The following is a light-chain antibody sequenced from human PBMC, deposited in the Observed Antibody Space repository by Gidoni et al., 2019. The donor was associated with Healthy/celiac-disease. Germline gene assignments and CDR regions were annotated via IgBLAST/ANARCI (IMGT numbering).Light chain of an antibody. CDR2: EVS. CDR3: SSYTSSSTWV. V-gene: IGLV2-14*01. CDR1: SSDVGGYNY. Sequence: QSALTQPASVSGSPGQSITISCTGTSSDVGGYNYVSWYQQHPGKAPKLMIYEVSNRPSGVSNRFSGSKSGNTASLTISGLQAEDEADYYCSSYTSSSTWVFGGDPKLTVL. J-gene: IGLJ3*02.